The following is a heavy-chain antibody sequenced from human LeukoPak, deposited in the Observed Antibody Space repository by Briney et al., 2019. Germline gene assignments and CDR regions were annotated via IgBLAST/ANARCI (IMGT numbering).Heavy chain of an antibody. Sequence: ASVKVSCKASGYTFTDYYMHWVRQAPGQGLEWMGWINPKSGGTNHAQRFQGRVTMTRDTSISTAYMELSSLGSDDTAVYYCARQGGLMTVVVKVASDIWGQGTMVTVSS. CDR3: ARQGGLMTVVVKVASDI. CDR1: GYTFTDYY. J-gene: IGHJ3*02. CDR2: INPKSGGT. V-gene: IGHV1-2*02. D-gene: IGHD3-22*01.